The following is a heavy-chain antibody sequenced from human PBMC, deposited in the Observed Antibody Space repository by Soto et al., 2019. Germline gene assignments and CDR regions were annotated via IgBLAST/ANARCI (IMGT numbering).Heavy chain of an antibody. CDR3: AKDEGAVAVPVY. V-gene: IGHV3-30*18. CDR2: ISYDGSNK. D-gene: IGHD6-19*01. J-gene: IGHJ4*02. Sequence: QVQLVESGGGVVQPGRSLRLSCAASGFTFSSYGMHWVRQAPGKGLEWVAVISYDGSNKYYADSVKGRFTISRDNSKNTLYLQMNSLRAEDTAVYYCAKDEGAVAVPVYWGQGTLVTVSS. CDR1: GFTFSSYG.